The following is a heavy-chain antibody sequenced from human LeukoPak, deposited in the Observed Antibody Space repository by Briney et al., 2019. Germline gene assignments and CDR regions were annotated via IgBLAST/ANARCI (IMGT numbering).Heavy chain of an antibody. J-gene: IGHJ4*02. Sequence: GGSLRLSCEASGFTFDDYGMHWVRQAPGKGLEGVSTISWNSASVGYVDSVKGRFTISRDNAKKTLYLQMNSLRPEDTALYYCAKDYGYSSSWYDYWGQGTLVTVSS. CDR1: GFTFDDYG. D-gene: IGHD6-13*01. CDR3: AKDYGYSSSWYDY. V-gene: IGHV3-9*01. CDR2: ISWNSASV.